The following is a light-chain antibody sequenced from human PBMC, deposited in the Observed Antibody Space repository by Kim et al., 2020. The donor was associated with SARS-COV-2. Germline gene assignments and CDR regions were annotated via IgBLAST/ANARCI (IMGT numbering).Light chain of an antibody. Sequence: QSVLTQPHSASGTPGQRVTISCSGSSSNIGSNYVYWYQQLPGTAPKLLIYSNNQRPSGVPDRFSGSKSGTSASLAISGLRSEDEADYYCAAWDDSLSGQVFGGGTQLTVL. J-gene: IGLJ3*02. V-gene: IGLV1-47*02. CDR1: SSNIGSNY. CDR3: AAWDDSLSGQV. CDR2: SNN.